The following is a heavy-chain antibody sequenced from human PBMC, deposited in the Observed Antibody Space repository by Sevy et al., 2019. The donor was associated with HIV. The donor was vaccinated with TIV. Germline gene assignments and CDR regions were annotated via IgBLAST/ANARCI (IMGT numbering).Heavy chain of an antibody. V-gene: IGHV3-30-3*01. J-gene: IGHJ4*02. CDR3: ARDMGELHHGFDY. CDR1: GFTFSSYA. D-gene: IGHD1-26*01. Sequence: GGSQRLSCAASGFTFSSYAMHWVRQAPGKGLEWVAVISYDGSNKYYADSVKGRFTISRDNSKNTLYLQMNSLRAEDTAVYYCARDMGELHHGFDYWGQGTLVTVSS. CDR2: ISYDGSNK.